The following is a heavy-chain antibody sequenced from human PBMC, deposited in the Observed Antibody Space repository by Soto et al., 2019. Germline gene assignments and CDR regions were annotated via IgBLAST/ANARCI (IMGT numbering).Heavy chain of an antibody. V-gene: IGHV3-30-3*01. CDR2: ISYDGSNK. D-gene: IGHD3-22*01. Sequence: GGYLRLSCADSGFTFSRYAMHWVRQAPGKGLECVSAISYDGSNKYYADSVKGRFTISRDNSKNTLYLQMNSLRAEDTAVYYCARYGDYDSSGYLDYWGQGTLVAVSS. CDR3: ARYGDYDSSGYLDY. J-gene: IGHJ4*02. CDR1: GFTFSRYA.